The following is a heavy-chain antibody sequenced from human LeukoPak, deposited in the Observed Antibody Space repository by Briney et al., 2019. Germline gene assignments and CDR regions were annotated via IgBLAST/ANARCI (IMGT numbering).Heavy chain of an antibody. CDR3: ARGWQWPATANSGYMDV. CDR1: GFTFSNYN. Sequence: GGSLRLSCAASGFTFSNYNMNWVRQAPGKGLEWVSSISYSSSYIYYADSVKGRFTISRDNAKNSLYLQMKSLRAEDTAVYYCARGWQWPATANSGYMDVWGKGTTVTVSS. CDR2: ISYSSSYI. J-gene: IGHJ6*03. V-gene: IGHV3-21*01. D-gene: IGHD6-19*01.